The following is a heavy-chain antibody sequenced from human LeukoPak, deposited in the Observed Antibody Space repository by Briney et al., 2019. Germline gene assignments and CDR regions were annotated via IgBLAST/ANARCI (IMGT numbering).Heavy chain of an antibody. CDR2: IKHDGTEQ. CDR1: GFTFSPYW. CDR3: ARCRWLLLPMYCFVY. D-gene: IGHD2-15*01. Sequence: GGSLRLSRAGSGFTFSPYWMTWVRQAPGKGLEWVANIKHDGTEQYYVDSVKGRFTISRDNAKNSLYLQMNSLRVDDTAVYYCARCRWLLLPMYCFVYWGEGTLVTVSS. J-gene: IGHJ4*02. V-gene: IGHV3-7*01.